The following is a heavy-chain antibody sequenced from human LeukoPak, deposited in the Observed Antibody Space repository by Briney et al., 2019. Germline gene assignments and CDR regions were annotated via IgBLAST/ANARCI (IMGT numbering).Heavy chain of an antibody. CDR1: GGSIISSDYH. CDR3: ARHCCSGPAKRVFDI. CDR2: ISYSGNT. J-gene: IGHJ3*02. D-gene: IGHD2-15*01. Sequence: PSETLSLTCTVSGGSIISSDYHCGWVRQPPGKGLEWIVTISYSGNTDYHPSLRSRVTISVDTSNNQFSLRLGSVTAADTAVYHCARHCCSGPAKRVFDIWGQGTMVTVSS. V-gene: IGHV4-39*01.